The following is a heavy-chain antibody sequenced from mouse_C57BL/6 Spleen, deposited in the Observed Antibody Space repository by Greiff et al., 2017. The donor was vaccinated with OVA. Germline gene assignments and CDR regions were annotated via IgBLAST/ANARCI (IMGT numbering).Heavy chain of an antibody. CDR3: ARDGGNY. CDR1: GYTFTSYW. CDR2: IDPSDSYT. J-gene: IGHJ2*01. V-gene: IGHV1-50*01. Sequence: VQLQQPGAELVKPGASVKLSCKASGYTFTSYWMQWVKQRPGQGLEWIGEIDPSDSYTNYNQKFKGKATLTVDTSSSTAYMQLSSLTSEDSAVYYCARDGGNYWGQGTTLTVSS. D-gene: IGHD1-1*02.